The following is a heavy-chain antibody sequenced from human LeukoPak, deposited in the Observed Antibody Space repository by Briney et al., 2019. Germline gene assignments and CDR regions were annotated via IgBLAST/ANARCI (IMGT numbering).Heavy chain of an antibody. D-gene: IGHD6-13*01. CDR3: ATAPLYSSSWYFSGYFDD. J-gene: IGHJ4*02. Sequence: GGSLRLSCTGSGLTFSNYAMHCGRKAPGKGLKWVAVISYDGSRKDYTDAVKGRFTIPRDHPKNTLYLQMNSLRAEDTAVYFCATAPLYSSSWYFSGYFDDWGQGTLVTVSS. CDR1: GLTFSNYA. CDR2: ISYDGSRK. V-gene: IGHV3-30*04.